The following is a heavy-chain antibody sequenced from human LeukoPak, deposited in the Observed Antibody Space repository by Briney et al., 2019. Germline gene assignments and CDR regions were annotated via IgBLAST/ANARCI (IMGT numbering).Heavy chain of an antibody. CDR2: INPNSGGT. D-gene: IGHD4-23*01. J-gene: IGHJ4*02. V-gene: IGHV1-2*02. CDR3: ASPGIHYGGNSDYFDY. Sequence: ASVKVSCKASGYTFTGYYMHWVRQAPGQGLEWMGWINPNSGGTNYAQKFQGRVTMTRDTSISTAYMELSSLRSEDTAVYYCASPGIHYGGNSDYFDYWGQGTLVTVSS. CDR1: GYTFTGYY.